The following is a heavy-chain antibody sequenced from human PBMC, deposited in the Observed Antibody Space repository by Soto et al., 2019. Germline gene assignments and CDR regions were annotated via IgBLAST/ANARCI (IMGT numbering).Heavy chain of an antibody. CDR2: IIGNSGDT. J-gene: IGHJ4*02. CDR3: AKGSTNARPYYFDY. D-gene: IGHD2-8*01. Sequence: EVQLLESGGGLVQPGGSLRVSCAASGFTFSSYVMSWVRQAPGKGLEWISAIIGNSGDTYHADSVKGRFTISRDNTKNTLYLQMNSLTAEDTAVYFCAKGSTNARPYYFDYWGQGTLVTVSS. CDR1: GFTFSSYV. V-gene: IGHV3-23*01.